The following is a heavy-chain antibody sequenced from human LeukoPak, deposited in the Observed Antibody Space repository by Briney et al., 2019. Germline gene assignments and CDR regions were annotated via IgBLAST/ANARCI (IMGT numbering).Heavy chain of an antibody. CDR1: GASISSYY. CDR2: IYSSGST. CDR3: ARDRGSSSSKFLDY. Sequence: SETLSLTCTVSGASISSYYWSWIRQPAGKGLEWIGRIYSSGSTNYNPSLKSRVTMSVDTSKNQFSLKLSSVTAADTVVYYCARDRGSSSSKFLDYWGQGTLVTVSS. J-gene: IGHJ4*02. D-gene: IGHD6-6*01. V-gene: IGHV4-4*07.